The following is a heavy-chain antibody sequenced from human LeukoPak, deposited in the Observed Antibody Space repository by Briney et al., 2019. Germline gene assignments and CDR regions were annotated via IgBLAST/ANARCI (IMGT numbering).Heavy chain of an antibody. Sequence: SVKVSCKASGGTFSSYAISWARQAPGQGLEWMGRIIPIFGTANYAQKFQGRVTITADKSTSTAYMELSSLRSEDTAVYYCARDFRLTQTAMGLRWGQGTLVTVSS. D-gene: IGHD5-18*01. V-gene: IGHV1-69*06. CDR1: GGTFSSYA. CDR3: ARDFRLTQTAMGLR. J-gene: IGHJ4*02. CDR2: IIPIFGTA.